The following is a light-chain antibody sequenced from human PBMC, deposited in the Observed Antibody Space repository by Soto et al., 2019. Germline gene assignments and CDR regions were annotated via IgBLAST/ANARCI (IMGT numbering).Light chain of an antibody. V-gene: IGLV2-23*01. CDR2: EDT. CDR3: CSYAGSSTLV. J-gene: IGLJ3*02. Sequence: QSALTQPASVSGSPGQSITISCTGTSSDVGTYSLVSWYQRYPGEAPKLMIYEDTKRPSGVSTRFSGSKSGNTASLTISGLQAEDEADYFCCSYAGSSTLVFGGGTQLTVL. CDR1: SSDVGTYSL.